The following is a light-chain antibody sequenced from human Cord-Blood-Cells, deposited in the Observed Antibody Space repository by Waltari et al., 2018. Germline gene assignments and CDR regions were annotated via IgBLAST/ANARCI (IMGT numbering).Light chain of an antibody. CDR3: QQYNSYSWT. V-gene: IGKV1-5*01. J-gene: IGKJ1*01. Sequence: DIQMTQSPSTLSASVGDRVTITCRASQSISSWLAWYQQKPGKDPKLLFYDASSLESGVPSRFSGSGSWTEFTLTISSLQPDDFATYCCQQYNSYSWTFGQGTKVEIK. CDR1: QSISSW. CDR2: DAS.